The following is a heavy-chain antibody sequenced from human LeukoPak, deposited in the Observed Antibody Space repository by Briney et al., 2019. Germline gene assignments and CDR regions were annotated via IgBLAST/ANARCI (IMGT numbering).Heavy chain of an antibody. D-gene: IGHD6-19*01. J-gene: IGHJ4*02. Sequence: GGSLRLSCAASGFTFNIYSMNWVRQAPGKGLEWVSYIGPGRHTIFYADSVKGRFTISRDDAKSSGFLQMNSLRDEDTAVYYCARERGYSSGWYLDYWGQGTLVTVS. CDR1: GFTFNIYS. CDR3: ARERGYSSGWYLDY. CDR2: IGPGRHTI. V-gene: IGHV3-48*02.